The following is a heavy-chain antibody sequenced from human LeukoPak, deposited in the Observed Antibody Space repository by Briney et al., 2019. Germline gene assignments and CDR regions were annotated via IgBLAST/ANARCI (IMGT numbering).Heavy chain of an antibody. D-gene: IGHD1-7*01. Sequence: SVTVSCKASGGTFSSYAISWVRQAPGQGLEWMGGIIPIFGTANYAQKFQGRVTITADESTSTAYMELSSLRSEDTAVYYCARDWNYASGAYDYGMGVWGQGTTVTVSS. CDR1: GGTFSSYA. CDR3: ARDWNYASGAYDYGMGV. J-gene: IGHJ6*02. V-gene: IGHV1-69*13. CDR2: IIPIFGTA.